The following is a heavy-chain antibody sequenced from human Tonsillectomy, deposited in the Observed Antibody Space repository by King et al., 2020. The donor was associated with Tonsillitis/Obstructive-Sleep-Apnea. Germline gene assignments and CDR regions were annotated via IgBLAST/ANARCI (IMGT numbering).Heavy chain of an antibody. Sequence: VPLQESGPGLVKPSETLSLTCTVSGGSISSYSWSWIRQPTGKGIEWIGDIYDSGSTNYNPSLKSRVTISVDTSKNQFSLKLSSVTAADTAVYYCAAQTLDFWSGNYYFDFWGQGTLVTVSS. V-gene: IGHV4-59*01. D-gene: IGHD3-3*01. J-gene: IGHJ4*02. CDR1: GGSISSYS. CDR3: AAQTLDFWSGNYYFDF. CDR2: IYDSGST.